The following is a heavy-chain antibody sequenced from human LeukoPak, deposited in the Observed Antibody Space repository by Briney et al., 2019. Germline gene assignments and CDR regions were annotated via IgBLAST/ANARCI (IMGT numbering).Heavy chain of an antibody. CDR3: ARDDSSGGFDY. CDR1: GGSISSGGYY. Sequence: SETLSLTCTVSGGSISSGGYYWSWIRQHPGKGLEWIGYIYYSGSTYYNPSLKSRVTISVDTSKNQFSLKLSSVTAADTAVYYCARDDSSGGFDYWGQGTLVTVSS. J-gene: IGHJ4*02. CDR2: IYYSGST. D-gene: IGHD3-22*01. V-gene: IGHV4-31*03.